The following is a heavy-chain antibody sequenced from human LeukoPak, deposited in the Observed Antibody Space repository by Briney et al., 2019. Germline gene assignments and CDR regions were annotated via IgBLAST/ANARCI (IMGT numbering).Heavy chain of an antibody. CDR3: ARAQTHSGHDHHFDF. D-gene: IGHD5-12*01. V-gene: IGHV1-2*02. CDR2: INPNSGGT. Sequence: ASVKVSCKASAYTFTGYYMHWVRQASGQGLEWMGWINPNSGGTKYAQKFQGRVTMTRDTSISTAYMEVSRLRSDDTAVYYCARAQTHSGHDHHFDFWGQGTLVTVSS. CDR1: AYTFTGYY. J-gene: IGHJ4*02.